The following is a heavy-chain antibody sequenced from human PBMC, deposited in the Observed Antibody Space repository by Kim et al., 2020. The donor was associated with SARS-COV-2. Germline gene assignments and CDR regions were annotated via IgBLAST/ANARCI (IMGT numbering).Heavy chain of an antibody. D-gene: IGHD3-22*01. CDR3: AHRANINYDSSGPLVRQYYFDD. CDR1: GFSLSTSGVG. Sequence: SGPTLVNPTQTLTLTCTFSGFSLSTSGVGVGWIRQPPGKALEWLALIYWDDDKRYSPSLKSRLTITKDTSKNQVVLTMTNMDPVDTATYYCAHRANINYDSSGPLVRQYYFDDWGQGTLVTVSS. J-gene: IGHJ4*02. CDR2: IYWDDDK. V-gene: IGHV2-5*02.